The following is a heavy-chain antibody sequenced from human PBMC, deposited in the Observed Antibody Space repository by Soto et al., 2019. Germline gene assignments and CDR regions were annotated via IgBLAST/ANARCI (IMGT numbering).Heavy chain of an antibody. D-gene: IGHD3-9*01. V-gene: IGHV1-69*13. CDR3: ARYGYDILSGYSEYYFDY. CDR1: GGTFSSYA. Sequence: ASVKVSCKASGGTFSSYAISWVRQAPGQGLEWMEGIIPIFGTANYAQKFQGRVTITADESTSTAYMELSSLRSEDTAVYYCARYGYDILSGYSEYYFDYWGQGTLVTVSS. CDR2: IIPIFGTA. J-gene: IGHJ4*01.